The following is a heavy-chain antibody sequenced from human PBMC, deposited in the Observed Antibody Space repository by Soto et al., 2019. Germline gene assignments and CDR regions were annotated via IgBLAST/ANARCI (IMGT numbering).Heavy chain of an antibody. CDR1: GYTFTSYY. CDR3: ASPSIAVADAFDI. J-gene: IGHJ3*02. V-gene: IGHV1-46*03. Sequence: ASVKVSCKASGYTFTSYYMHWVRQAPGQGLEWMGMINPSGGSTSYAQKFQGRVTMTRDTSTSTVYMELSSLRSEDTAVYYRASPSIAVADAFDIWGQGTMVTVSS. D-gene: IGHD6-19*01. CDR2: INPSGGST.